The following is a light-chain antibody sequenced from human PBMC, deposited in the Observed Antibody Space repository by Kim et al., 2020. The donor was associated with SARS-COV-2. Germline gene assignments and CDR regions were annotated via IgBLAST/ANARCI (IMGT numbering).Light chain of an antibody. Sequence: PGQRVTISCSGTASNIGSNSVTWYQQLPGTAPKLLIYDTDQRPSGVPDRFSGSKSGTSASLAITGLRSEDEAHYYCATWDDSLKTVFGGGTKLTVL. CDR1: ASNIGSNS. J-gene: IGLJ3*02. V-gene: IGLV1-44*01. CDR3: ATWDDSLKTV. CDR2: DTD.